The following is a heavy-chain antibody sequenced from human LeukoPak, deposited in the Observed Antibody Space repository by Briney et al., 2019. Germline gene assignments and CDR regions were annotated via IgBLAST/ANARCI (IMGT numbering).Heavy chain of an antibody. CDR3: ARDGDSSGYVHFDY. D-gene: IGHD3-22*01. Sequence: GGSLRLSCAASGFTVSTNYMSWIRQAPGKGLEWVSYISSSGSTIYYADSVKGRFTISRDNAKNSLYLQMNSLRAEDTAVYYCARDGDSSGYVHFDYWGQGTLVTVSS. CDR1: GFTVSTNY. V-gene: IGHV3-11*01. J-gene: IGHJ4*02. CDR2: ISSSGSTI.